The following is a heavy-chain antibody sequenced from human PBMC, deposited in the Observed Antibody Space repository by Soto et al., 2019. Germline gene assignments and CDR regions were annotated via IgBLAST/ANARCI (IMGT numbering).Heavy chain of an antibody. J-gene: IGHJ6*02. CDR1: GFTFSSYG. D-gene: IGHD3-10*01. V-gene: IGHV3-30*18. Sequence: QVQLVESGGGVVQPGRSLRLSCAASGFTFSSYGMHWVRQAPGKGLEWVAVISYDGSNKYYADSVKGRFTISRDNSKNTLYLQMDSLRAEDRAVYYCAKEIRRSTMVRGVIIGGMDVWGQGTTVTVSS. CDR3: AKEIRRSTMVRGVIIGGMDV. CDR2: ISYDGSNK.